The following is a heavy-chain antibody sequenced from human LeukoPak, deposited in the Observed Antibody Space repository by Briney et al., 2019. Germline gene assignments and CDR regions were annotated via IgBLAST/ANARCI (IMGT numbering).Heavy chain of an antibody. CDR1: GFILSDYF. D-gene: IGHD2-2*01. Sequence: GGSLRLSCAASGFILSDYFMAWIRQSPGKGLERISFISGAEHDARYADSVRGRFTMFRDDGKNALYLQMNSLTAEETAIYYCARELGTSRGFDVWGQGTMVTVSS. J-gene: IGHJ3*01. CDR3: ARELGTSRGFDV. CDR2: ISGAEHDA. V-gene: IGHV3-11*05.